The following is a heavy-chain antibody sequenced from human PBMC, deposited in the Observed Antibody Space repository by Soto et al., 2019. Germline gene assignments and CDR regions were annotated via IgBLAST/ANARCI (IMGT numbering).Heavy chain of an antibody. D-gene: IGHD5-12*01. CDR2: ISGTSSYI. Sequence: GGSLRLSCAVSGFMFEDYAMHWVRQAPGKGLEWVSSISGTSSYIYYADSVKGRFTISRDNAKNSLYLQMNSLRAEDTAVYYCVSHRDAYNYPFDNWGHGTLVTVSS. J-gene: IGHJ4*01. CDR3: VSHRDAYNYPFDN. V-gene: IGHV3-21*01. CDR1: GFMFEDYA.